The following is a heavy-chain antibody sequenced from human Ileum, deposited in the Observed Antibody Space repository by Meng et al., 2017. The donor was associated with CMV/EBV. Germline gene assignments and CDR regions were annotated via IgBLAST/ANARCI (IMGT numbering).Heavy chain of an antibody. D-gene: IGHD6-13*01. J-gene: IGHJ4*02. V-gene: IGHV3-7*03. Sequence: GESLKISCAASGFTFRDFWMTWVRQAPGKGLEWVAEINKDGSGKYYVDSVRGRFTISRDKSKNTLDLQMNSLRAEDMAVYYCAYSSSWAHFDYWGQGTLVTVSS. CDR3: AYSSSWAHFDY. CDR1: GFTFRDFW. CDR2: INKDGSGK.